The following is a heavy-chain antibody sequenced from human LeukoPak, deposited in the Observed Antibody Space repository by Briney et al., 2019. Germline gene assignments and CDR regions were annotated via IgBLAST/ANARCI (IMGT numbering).Heavy chain of an antibody. V-gene: IGHV3-11*01. J-gene: IGHJ4*02. Sequence: MPGGSLRLSCAASGFTFSDYYMSWIRQAPGKGLEWVSYISSSGSTIYYADSVKGRFTISRDNAKNSLYLQMNSLRAEDTAVYYCAREGPVEMATVLDYWGQGTLVTVSS. D-gene: IGHD5-24*01. CDR3: AREGPVEMATVLDY. CDR1: GFTFSDYY. CDR2: ISSSGSTI.